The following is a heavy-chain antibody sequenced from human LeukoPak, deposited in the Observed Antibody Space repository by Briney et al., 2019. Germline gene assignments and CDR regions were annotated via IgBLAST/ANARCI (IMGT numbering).Heavy chain of an antibody. V-gene: IGHV3-11*01. D-gene: IGHD1-26*01. J-gene: IGHJ4*02. CDR3: ARDSYASGSDY. Sequence: PGGSLRLSCTASGFTFNAYHMSWIRQAPGKGLEWVSYITSTGSNIYYADSVKGRFTISRDNAKNSLYLQMNSLRADDTAVYFCARDSYASGSDYWGQGTLVTVSS. CDR2: ITSTGSNI. CDR1: GFTFNAYH.